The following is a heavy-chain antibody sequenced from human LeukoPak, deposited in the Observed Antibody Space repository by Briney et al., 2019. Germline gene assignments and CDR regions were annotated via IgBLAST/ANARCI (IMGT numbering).Heavy chain of an antibody. CDR2: ISGSGGST. Sequence: GGSLRLSCAPSGFTFSSYAMSWVRQAPGKGLEWVSAISGSGGSTYYADSVKGRFTISRDNSKNTLYMQMNSLRAEDTAVYYCAKETRPGSRCIDYWGQGTLVTVSS. J-gene: IGHJ4*02. CDR1: GFTFSSYA. D-gene: IGHD3-10*01. V-gene: IGHV3-23*01. CDR3: AKETRPGSRCIDY.